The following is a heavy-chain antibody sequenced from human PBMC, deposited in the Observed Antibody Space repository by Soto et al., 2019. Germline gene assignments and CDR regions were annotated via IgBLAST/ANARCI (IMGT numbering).Heavy chain of an antibody. D-gene: IGHD5-12*01. J-gene: IGHJ6*02. CDR2: IYYSGST. Sequence: SETLSLTCAVSGGSISSSNWWSWIRQHPGKGLEWIGYIYYSGSTYYNPSLKSRVTISVDTSKNQFSLKLSSVTAADTAVYYCARVVYSGYLYYYYGMDAWSQGTTVTVSS. CDR3: ARVVYSGYLYYYYGMDA. CDR1: GGSISSSNW. V-gene: IGHV4-31*11.